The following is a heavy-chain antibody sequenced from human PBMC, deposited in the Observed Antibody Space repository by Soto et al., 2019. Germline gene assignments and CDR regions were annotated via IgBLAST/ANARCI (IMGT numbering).Heavy chain of an antibody. CDR1: GFTFSSYA. Sequence: PGGSLRLSCAASGFTFSSYAMTWVRQAPGKGLEWVSAISDSGDSTYYADSVKGRFTISRDNSKNSLYLQMISLGAEDTAVYYCAKSLTRGYCSGGSCYSAFEYWGQGTLVTVSS. D-gene: IGHD2-15*01. J-gene: IGHJ4*02. V-gene: IGHV3-23*01. CDR2: ISDSGDST. CDR3: AKSLTRGYCSGGSCYSAFEY.